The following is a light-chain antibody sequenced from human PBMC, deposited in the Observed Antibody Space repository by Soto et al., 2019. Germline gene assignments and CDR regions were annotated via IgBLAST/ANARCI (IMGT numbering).Light chain of an antibody. J-gene: IGKJ1*01. V-gene: IGKV1-5*03. Sequence: DIQMTQYPSTLSGAVGDRVTITCRASQTISSCLAWYQQKPGKAPKLLIYKAYTLKSGVQSRFSGSGSGTECTLTISSLQPDDFATYYCQHRNSYSEAFGQGTKVELK. CDR3: QHRNSYSEA. CDR2: KAY. CDR1: QTISSC.